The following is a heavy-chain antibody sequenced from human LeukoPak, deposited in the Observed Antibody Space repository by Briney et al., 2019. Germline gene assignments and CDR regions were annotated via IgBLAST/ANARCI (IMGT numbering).Heavy chain of an antibody. D-gene: IGHD4-11*01. J-gene: IGHJ4*02. Sequence: PGGSLRLSCAASGFTFSSYTMSWVRQAPGKGLEWVSTITTSDGNTYYADSVKGRFTVSRDNSKNTLFLQMNSLRAEDTAVYYCAKETAYSYPLYYFDYWGQGTLVTVSS. CDR1: GFTFSSYT. V-gene: IGHV3-23*01. CDR3: AKETAYSYPLYYFDY. CDR2: ITTSDGNT.